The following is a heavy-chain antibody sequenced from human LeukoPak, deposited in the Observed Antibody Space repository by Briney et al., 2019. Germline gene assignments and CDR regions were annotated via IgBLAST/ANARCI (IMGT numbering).Heavy chain of an antibody. CDR3: ARSLVGADRGANDAFDI. CDR1: GYTFSRHG. D-gene: IGHD1-26*01. V-gene: IGHV3-33*01. Sequence: GGSLRLSCAASGYTFSRHGIHWVRQAPGKGLEWVAVVWYDGRNRDYADSVKGRFTISKDNSNNMVFLQMDRLRAKDTAVYYCARSLVGADRGANDAFDIWGQGTMVTVSS. J-gene: IGHJ3*02. CDR2: VWYDGRNR.